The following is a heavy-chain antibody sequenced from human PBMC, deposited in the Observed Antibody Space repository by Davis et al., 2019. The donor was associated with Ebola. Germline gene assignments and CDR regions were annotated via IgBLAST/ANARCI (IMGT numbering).Heavy chain of an antibody. CDR2: INSDGTFT. J-gene: IGHJ6*04. CDR1: VFTFSNYW. V-gene: IGHV3-74*01. CDR3: ASNYAMDV. Sequence: GEALKIPCAASVFTFSNYWMYWVRQAPGEGLMCVSRINSDGTFTTYADSVKGRFTITRDNAKNTLYLQMNSLRAEDTAVYYCASNYAMDVWGKGTTVTVSS.